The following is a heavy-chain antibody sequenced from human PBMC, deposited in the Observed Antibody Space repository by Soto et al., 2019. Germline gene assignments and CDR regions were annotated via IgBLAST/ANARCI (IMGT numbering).Heavy chain of an antibody. CDR3: ARDRTTGSLWAGIDY. Sequence: SETLSLTCTVSGGSMSGYYWSWIRQPPGKGLEWIGYIYYSATTNYNPSLQSRVTISVDTPKNQFSLKLSSVTAADTAVYYCARDRTTGSLWAGIDYWGQGILVTVSS. D-gene: IGHD6-19*01. J-gene: IGHJ4*02. V-gene: IGHV4-59*01. CDR2: IYYSATT. CDR1: GGSMSGYY.